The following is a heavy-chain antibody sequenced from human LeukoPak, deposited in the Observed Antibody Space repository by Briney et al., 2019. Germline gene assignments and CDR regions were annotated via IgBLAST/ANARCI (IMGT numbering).Heavy chain of an antibody. CDR3: XXXXXXXXFXXLPDYYYYGMDV. J-gene: IGHJ6*02. Sequence: PSETLSLTCTVSGGSISSYYWSWIRQPAGKGLEWIGRIYTSGSTNYNPSLKSRVTMSVDTSKNQFSLKLSSVTAADTAVYYCXXXXXXXXFXXLPDYYYYGMDVWGQGTTVTVSS. V-gene: IGHV4-4*07. CDR2: IYTSGST. CDR1: GGSISSYY.